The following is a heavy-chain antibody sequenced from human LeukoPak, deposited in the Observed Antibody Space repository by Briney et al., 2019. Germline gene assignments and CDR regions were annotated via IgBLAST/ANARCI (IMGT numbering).Heavy chain of an antibody. V-gene: IGHV1-18*01. D-gene: IGHD1-1*01. CDR3: ARALPVSGYPYYFDY. CDR1: GYTFTSYG. CDR2: ISAYNGNT. J-gene: IGHJ4*02. Sequence: GASVKVSCKASGYTFTSYGINWVRQAPGQGLEWMGWISAYNGNTNYAQKLQGRVTMTTDTSTSTAYMELRSLRSDDTAVYYCARALPVSGYPYYFDYWGQGTLVTVSS.